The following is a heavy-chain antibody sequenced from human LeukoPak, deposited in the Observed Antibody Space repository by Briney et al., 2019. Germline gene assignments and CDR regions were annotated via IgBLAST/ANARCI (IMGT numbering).Heavy chain of an antibody. CDR3: ARVDPGYCSGGSCYYPDY. J-gene: IGHJ4*02. CDR2: TRNKANSYTT. D-gene: IGHD2-15*01. CDR1: GFTFSDRY. Sequence: GGSLRLSCAASGFTFSDRYMDWVRQAPGKGLEWVGRTRNKANSYTTEYAASVKGRFTISRDDSKNSLYLQMNSLKTEDTAVYYCARVDPGYCSGGSCYYPDYWGQGTLVTVSS. V-gene: IGHV3-72*01.